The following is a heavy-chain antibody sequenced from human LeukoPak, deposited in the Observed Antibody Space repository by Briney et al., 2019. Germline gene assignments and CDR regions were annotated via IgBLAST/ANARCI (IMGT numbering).Heavy chain of an antibody. J-gene: IGHJ4*02. CDR2: ISSSGSII. V-gene: IGHV3-48*03. CDR1: GFNFSIYE. Sequence: GGFLLLSCAASGFNFSIYEMNLVRQAPGKVLEWASYISSSGSIIYYADSVKGRFTISKDNAKNSQYLQMNSLRAEDTAVYYCATETNGRHYDYWGKGTLLTVSS. D-gene: IGHD1-14*01. CDR3: ATETNGRHYDY.